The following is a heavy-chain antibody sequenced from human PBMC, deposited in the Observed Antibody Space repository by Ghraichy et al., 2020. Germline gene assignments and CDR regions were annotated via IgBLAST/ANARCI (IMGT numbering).Heavy chain of an antibody. CDR3: ARVSLGYSGYDSDY. CDR1: GYTFTSYG. V-gene: IGHV1-18*04. D-gene: IGHD5-12*01. Sequence: ASVKVSCKASGYTFTSYGISWVRQAPGQGLEWMGWISAYNGNTNYAQKLLGRVTMTTDTSTSTAYMELRSLRSDDTAVYYCARVSLGYSGYDSDYWGQGTLVTVSS. CDR2: ISAYNGNT. J-gene: IGHJ4*02.